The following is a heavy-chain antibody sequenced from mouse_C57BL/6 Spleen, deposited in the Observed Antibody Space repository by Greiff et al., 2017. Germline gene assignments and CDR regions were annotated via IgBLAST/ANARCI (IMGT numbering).Heavy chain of an antibody. CDR1: GYAFSSSW. CDR3: AKGGLRLWFAY. Sequence: QVQLQQSGPELVKPGASVKISCKASGYAFSSSWMNWVKQRPGKGLEWIGRIYPGDGDTNYNGKFKGKATLTADKSSSTAYMQLGSLTYEDSAVYFCAKGGLRLWFAYWGQGTLVTVSA. D-gene: IGHD2-4*01. V-gene: IGHV1-82*01. CDR2: IYPGDGDT. J-gene: IGHJ3*01.